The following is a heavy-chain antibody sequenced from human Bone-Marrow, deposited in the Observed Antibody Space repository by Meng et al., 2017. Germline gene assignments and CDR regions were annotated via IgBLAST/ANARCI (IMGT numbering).Heavy chain of an antibody. Sequence: QAQLQESGPGLVKPSGTPSLTCTVSGGSISSTNWWIWVRQPPGEGLEGIGEIYHSGRTNHNPSLKSRVTISLDKSKNQFSLKLSSVTAADTAVYYCARESGSSRFDYWGQGTLVTVSS. V-gene: IGHV4-4*02. J-gene: IGHJ4*02. CDR2: IYHSGRT. CDR1: GGSISSTNW. CDR3: ARESGSSRFDY. D-gene: IGHD3-22*01.